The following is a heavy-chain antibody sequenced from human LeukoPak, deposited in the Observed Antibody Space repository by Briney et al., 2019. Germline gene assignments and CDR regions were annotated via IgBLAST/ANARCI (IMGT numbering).Heavy chain of an antibody. CDR1: GFTFSNYW. D-gene: IGHD1-7*01. CDR2: IKQDGSEK. Sequence: GGSLRLSCAASGFTFSNYWMSWVRQAPGKGLEWVANIKQDGSEKYYVDSMKGRFTISRDNAKNSLYLQMNSLRAEDTAVYYCAKGYNWNYVQFDYWGQGTLVTVSS. CDR3: AKGYNWNYVQFDY. J-gene: IGHJ4*02. V-gene: IGHV3-7*01.